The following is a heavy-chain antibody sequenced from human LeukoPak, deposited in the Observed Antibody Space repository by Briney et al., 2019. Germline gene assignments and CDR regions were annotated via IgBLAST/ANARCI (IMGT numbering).Heavy chain of an antibody. CDR2: ISSSSYI. V-gene: IGHV3-21*01. CDR3: AREAYGVVSQYYYYYYYVDV. J-gene: IGHJ6*03. CDR1: GFTFSSYS. Sequence: GGSLRLSCAASGFTFSSYSMNWVRQAPGKGLEWVSSISSSSYIYYADSVKGRFTISRDNAKNSLYLQMNSLRAEDTAVYYCAREAYGVVSQYYYYYYYVDVWGKGTTVTISS. D-gene: IGHD3-3*01.